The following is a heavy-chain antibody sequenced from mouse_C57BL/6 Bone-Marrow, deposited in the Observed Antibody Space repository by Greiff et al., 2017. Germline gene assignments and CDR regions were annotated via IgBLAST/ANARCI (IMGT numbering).Heavy chain of an antibody. CDR2: INPNNGGT. CDR3: ARTGSYAMDY. Sequence: VQLQQSGPELVKPGASVKIPCKASGYTFTDYNMDWVKQSHGKSLEWIGAINPNNGGTIYNQKFKGKATLTVDKSSSTAYMELRSLTSEDTAVYYWARTGSYAMDYWGQGTSVTVSS. J-gene: IGHJ4*01. V-gene: IGHV1-18*01. CDR1: GYTFTDYN.